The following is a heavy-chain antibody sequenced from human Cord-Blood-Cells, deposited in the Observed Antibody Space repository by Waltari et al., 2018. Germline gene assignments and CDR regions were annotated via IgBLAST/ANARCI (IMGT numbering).Heavy chain of an antibody. D-gene: IGHD4-17*01. Sequence: EVQLVESGGGLVQPGGSLRLSCAASGFTFRSYAMSWVRQGPGEGREVVSAISGRGGSTYYADAVKGRFTISRDNSKNTLYLQMNSLRAEDTAVYYCAKEFYGDYCDYWGQGTLVTVSS. J-gene: IGHJ4*02. CDR2: ISGRGGST. V-gene: IGHV3-23*04. CDR3: AKEFYGDYCDY. CDR1: GFTFRSYA.